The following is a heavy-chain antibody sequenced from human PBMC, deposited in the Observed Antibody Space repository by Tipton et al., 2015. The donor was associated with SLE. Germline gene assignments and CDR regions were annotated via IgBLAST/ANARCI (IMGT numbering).Heavy chain of an antibody. V-gene: IGHV4-34*01. CDR2: IHQSGRV. D-gene: IGHD3-16*01. J-gene: IGHJ6*02. CDR1: GGSFSTDY. CDR3: VRHRGGSRGIDV. Sequence: LSLTCSVYGGSFSTDYWSWIRRPPGRGLEWIGEIHQSGRVKYNPSLKSRITISVDTSTNQFSLELTSVTAADTAVYYCVRHRGGSRGIDVRGQGTTVTVSS.